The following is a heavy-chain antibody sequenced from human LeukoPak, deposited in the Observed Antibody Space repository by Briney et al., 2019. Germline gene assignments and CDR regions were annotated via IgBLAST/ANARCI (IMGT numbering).Heavy chain of an antibody. J-gene: IGHJ4*02. Sequence: ASVKVSCKVSGYTLTELSMHWARQAPGKGLEWMGGFDPEDGETIYAQKFQGRVTMIEDTSTDTAYMELSSLRSEDTAVYYCATVRSSGWYDLSDYFDYWGQGTLVTVSS. CDR1: GYTLTELS. CDR2: FDPEDGET. V-gene: IGHV1-24*01. D-gene: IGHD6-19*01. CDR3: ATVRSSGWYDLSDYFDY.